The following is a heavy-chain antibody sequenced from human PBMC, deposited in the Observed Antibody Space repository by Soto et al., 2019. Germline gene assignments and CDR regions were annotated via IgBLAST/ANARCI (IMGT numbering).Heavy chain of an antibody. Sequence: PGGSLRLSCAASGFTFSSYGMHGVRQAPGKGLEWVAVISYDGSNKYYADSVKGRFTISRDNSKNTLYLQMNSLRAEDTAVYYCAKDSSGSLRIPIFGVVPPAPDYWVHGT. CDR2: ISYDGSNK. D-gene: IGHD3-3*01. CDR3: AKDSSGSLRIPIFGVVPPAPDY. J-gene: IGHJ4*01. CDR1: GFTFSSYG. V-gene: IGHV3-30*18.